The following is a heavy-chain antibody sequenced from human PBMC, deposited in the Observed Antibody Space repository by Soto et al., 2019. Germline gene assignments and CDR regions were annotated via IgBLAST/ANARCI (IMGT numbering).Heavy chain of an antibody. D-gene: IGHD1-26*01. CDR2: ISGSGGST. Sequence: EVQLLESGGGLVQPEGSLRLSCAASGFTFSNYAMTWVRQAPGKGLEWVSAISGSGGSTYYADSVKGRFTISRDNSKNTLYLQMDSLRAEDTAVYYCANPPPTMESTIYYYYGMDVWGQGTTVTVSS. J-gene: IGHJ6*02. CDR1: GFTFSNYA. V-gene: IGHV3-23*01. CDR3: ANPPPTMESTIYYYYGMDV.